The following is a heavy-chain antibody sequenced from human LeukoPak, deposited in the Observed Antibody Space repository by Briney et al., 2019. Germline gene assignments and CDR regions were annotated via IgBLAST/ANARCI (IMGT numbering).Heavy chain of an antibody. CDR3: ARDRDQLLLYYYYGMDV. V-gene: IGHV1-18*01. D-gene: IGHD2-2*01. CDR2: ISAYNGNT. CDR1: GYTFTSYG. J-gene: IGHJ6*02. Sequence: GASVKVSCKASGYTFTSYGISWVRQAPGQGLEWMGWISAYNGNTNYAQKLQGRVTMTTDTSTSTAYMELRSLRSDDTAVYCCARDRDQLLLYYYYGMDVWGQGTTVTVSS.